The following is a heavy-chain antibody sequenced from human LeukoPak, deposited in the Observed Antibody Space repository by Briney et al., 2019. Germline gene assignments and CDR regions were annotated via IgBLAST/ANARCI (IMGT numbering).Heavy chain of an antibody. V-gene: IGHV4-59*08. CDR3: ARFSSGWYRGYFLDY. Sequence: SETLSLTCTVSGGSISSYYWSWIRQPPGKGLEWIGYIYYSGSTNYNPSLKSRVTISVDTSKNQFSLKLSSVTAADTAVYYCARFSSGWYRGYFLDYWGQGTLVTVSS. D-gene: IGHD6-19*01. J-gene: IGHJ4*02. CDR2: IYYSGST. CDR1: GGSISSYY.